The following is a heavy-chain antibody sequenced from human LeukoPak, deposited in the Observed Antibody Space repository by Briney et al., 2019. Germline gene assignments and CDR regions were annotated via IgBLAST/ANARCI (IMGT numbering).Heavy chain of an antibody. CDR2: ISGGGGST. Sequence: TGGSLRLSCAASGFTFSNYAMSWVRQAPGKGLEWVSAISGGGGSTFYADSVKGRFTISKDNSKNTLYLQMNSPRAEDTAVYYCAKAPDAMIVVLISWGQGTLVTASS. D-gene: IGHD3-22*01. CDR3: AKAPDAMIVVLIS. V-gene: IGHV3-23*01. CDR1: GFTFSNYA. J-gene: IGHJ5*02.